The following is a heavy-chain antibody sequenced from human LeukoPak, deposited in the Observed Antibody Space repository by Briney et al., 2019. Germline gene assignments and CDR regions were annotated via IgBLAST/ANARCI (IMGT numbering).Heavy chain of an antibody. CDR2: INTSGRST. CDR3: AREQIQLWFPFEY. J-gene: IGHJ4*02. D-gene: IGHD5-18*01. CDR1: GYTFTIYY. Sequence: ASVTVSFTASGYTFTIYYMHWVRHAPGQGLERMGIINTSGRSTSYAQKCQGRVTMTRDASTSTVYRELSSVRSEDTAVYFCAREQIQLWFPFEYWGQGTLVTVSS. V-gene: IGHV1-46*01.